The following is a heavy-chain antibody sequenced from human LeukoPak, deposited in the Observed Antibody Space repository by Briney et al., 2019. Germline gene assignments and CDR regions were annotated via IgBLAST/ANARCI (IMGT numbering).Heavy chain of an antibody. CDR3: ARGSRRSIVGATVWFDP. V-gene: IGHV4-39*07. CDR2: IYYSGST. Sequence: SETLSLTCTVSGGSISSSSYYWGWIRQPPGKGLEWIGSIYYSGSTYYNPSLKSRVTISVDTSKNQFSLKLSSVTAADTAVYYCARGSRRSIVGATVWFDPWGQGTLVTVSS. D-gene: IGHD1-26*01. J-gene: IGHJ5*02. CDR1: GGSISSSSYY.